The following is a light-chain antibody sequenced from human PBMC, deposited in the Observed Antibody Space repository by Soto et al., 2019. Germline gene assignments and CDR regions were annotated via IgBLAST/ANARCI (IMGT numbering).Light chain of an antibody. CDR1: QSVSSSH. CDR2: GAT. Sequence: EIVLTQSPGTLSLSPGERATLSCRASQSVSSSHLAWYQQNPGQAPRLLIYGATSRATGIPDRFSGSGSGTDFTLTISCLQSEDFATYYCQQYYSYPRVTFGPGTKVDIK. J-gene: IGKJ3*01. V-gene: IGKV3-20*01. CDR3: QQYYSYPRVT.